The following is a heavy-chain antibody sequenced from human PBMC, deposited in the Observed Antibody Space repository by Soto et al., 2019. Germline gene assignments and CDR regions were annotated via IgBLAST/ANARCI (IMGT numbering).Heavy chain of an antibody. CDR2: IYYSGST. D-gene: IGHD5-12*01. Sequence: SETLSLTCTVSGGSISSGGYYWSWIRQHPGKGLEWIGYIYYSGSTYYNPSLKSRVTVSVDTSKNQFSLKLSSVTAADTAVYYCASRDIVATTPKKKESGYYGMDVWGQGTTVTVSS. CDR3: ASRDIVATTPKKKESGYYGMDV. V-gene: IGHV4-31*03. CDR1: GGSISSGGYY. J-gene: IGHJ6*02.